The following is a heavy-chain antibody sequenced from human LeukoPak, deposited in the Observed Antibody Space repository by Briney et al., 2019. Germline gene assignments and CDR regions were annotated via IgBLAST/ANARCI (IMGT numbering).Heavy chain of an antibody. Sequence: GESLKISCKGSGYSFPTYWIAWVRQMPGKGLEWMGIIYPDESNIRYSPSFQGQVTISADKSISAAYLQWSSLKASDTAMYYCARPPSRGYSSSFEYWGQGTLVTVSS. CDR1: GYSFPTYW. J-gene: IGHJ4*02. V-gene: IGHV5-51*01. D-gene: IGHD2-2*03. CDR3: ARPPSRGYSSSFEY. CDR2: IYPDESNI.